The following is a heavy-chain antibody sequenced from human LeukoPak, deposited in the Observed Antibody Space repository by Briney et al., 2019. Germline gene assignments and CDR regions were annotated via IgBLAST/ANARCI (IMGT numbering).Heavy chain of an antibody. CDR1: GSTFSSYA. Sequence: GGSLRLSCAASGSTFSSYAMSWVRQAPGKGLEWVSAISGSGGSTYYADSVKGRFTISRDNPKNTLYLQMNSLRAEDTAVYYCAKVEDIVVVPAAISYFQHWGQGTLVTVSS. CDR3: AKVEDIVVVPAAISYFQH. D-gene: IGHD2-2*01. V-gene: IGHV3-23*01. J-gene: IGHJ1*01. CDR2: ISGSGGST.